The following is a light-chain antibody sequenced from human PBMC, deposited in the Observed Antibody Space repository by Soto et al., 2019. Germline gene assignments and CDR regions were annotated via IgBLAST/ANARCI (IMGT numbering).Light chain of an antibody. CDR1: QSVSIL. CDR3: QQHNQWPIT. Sequence: EIVMTQSPATLSVSPGERAALSCRASQSVSILLAWYQQKPGQAPRLLIHGATTRATGIPARFSGSGSGTDFTLNISSLEPEDSAVYYCQQHNQWPITFGQGTRLEIK. V-gene: IGKV3-15*01. CDR2: GAT. J-gene: IGKJ5*01.